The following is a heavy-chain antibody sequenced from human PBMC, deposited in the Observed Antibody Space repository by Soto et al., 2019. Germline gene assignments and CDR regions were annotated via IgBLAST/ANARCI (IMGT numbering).Heavy chain of an antibody. CDR1: GYTFTSYD. Sequence: ASVKVSCKASGYTFTSYDINWVRQATGQGLEWMGWMNPNSGNTGYAQKFQGRVTMTRNTSISTAYMELSSLRSEDTAVYYCARGHSSYRSNWFDPRGQGTLVTVSS. J-gene: IGHJ5*02. V-gene: IGHV1-8*01. CDR2: MNPNSGNT. CDR3: ARGHSSYRSNWFDP. D-gene: IGHD2-2*02.